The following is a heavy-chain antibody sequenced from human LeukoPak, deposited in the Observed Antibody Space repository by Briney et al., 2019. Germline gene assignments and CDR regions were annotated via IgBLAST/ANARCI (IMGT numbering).Heavy chain of an antibody. J-gene: IGHJ4*02. Sequence: GGSLRLSCAAAGFTFSSYAMTWVRQAPGKGLEWVSLISGSGGTTYYANSVKGRFTLSRDNSTNTLYLQMSSLRVEDTAVYYCAREWGRIAVAGGPGYWGQGALVTVSS. V-gene: IGHV3-23*01. CDR1: GFTFSSYA. CDR2: ISGSGGTT. CDR3: AREWGRIAVAGGPGY. D-gene: IGHD6-19*01.